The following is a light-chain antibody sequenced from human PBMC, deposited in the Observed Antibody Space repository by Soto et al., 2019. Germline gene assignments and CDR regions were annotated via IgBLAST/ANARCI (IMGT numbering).Light chain of an antibody. Sequence: DIVMTQSPLSLPVTPGEPASISCRSSQSLLHSNGYNYLDWYLQKPGQSPQLLIYLGSNRASGVPDRFSGSGSGTDFTLTTSSVEAEDVGVYYCMQALQTPTFGQGPRWRS. CDR3: MQALQTPT. CDR2: LGS. J-gene: IGKJ1*01. V-gene: IGKV2-28*01. CDR1: QSLLHSNGYNY.